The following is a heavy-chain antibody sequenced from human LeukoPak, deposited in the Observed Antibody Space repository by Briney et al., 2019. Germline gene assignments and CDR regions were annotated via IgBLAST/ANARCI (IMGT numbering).Heavy chain of an antibody. CDR1: GFTLSSYS. Sequence: GGSLRLSCAASGFTLSSYSMNWVRQAPGKGLEWVSSISSSSSYIYYADSVKGRFTISRDNAKNSLYLQMNSLRAEDTAVYYCARGRYDILTGYYDAFDIWGQGTMVTVSS. CDR3: ARGRYDILTGYYDAFDI. CDR2: ISSSSSYI. J-gene: IGHJ3*02. V-gene: IGHV3-21*01. D-gene: IGHD3-9*01.